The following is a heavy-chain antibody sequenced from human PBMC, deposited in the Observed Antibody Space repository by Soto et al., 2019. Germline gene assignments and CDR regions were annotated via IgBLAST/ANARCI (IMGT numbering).Heavy chain of an antibody. CDR3: VRDVSVSSGGFGGY. D-gene: IGHD3-10*01. CDR2: ISTYTGNT. CDR1: GYTFDSYG. Sequence: QVQLVQSGPELKKPGAAVRVSCKASGYTFDSYGLSWVRQAPGQGLEWMGWISTYTGNTDYPQRFQGRVTMDTDTSTSTAYLDLRSLTSDDTAVYYCVRDVSVSSGGFGGYWGQGTLVTVSS. V-gene: IGHV1-18*01. J-gene: IGHJ4*02.